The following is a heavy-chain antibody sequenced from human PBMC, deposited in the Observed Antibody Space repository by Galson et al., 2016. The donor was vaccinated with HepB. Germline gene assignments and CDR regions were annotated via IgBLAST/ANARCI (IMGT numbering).Heavy chain of an antibody. Sequence: QSGAEVKKPGESLRISCKSSGYSFTSHWINWVRQMPGKGLEWMGRIDPSDSYTNYSPSFQGHVTISADKSISTAYLQWSSLKASDTAMYYCTSYCAASRRYRGNFWGQGALVTVSS. CDR2: IDPSDSYT. CDR3: TSYCAASRRYRGNF. J-gene: IGHJ4*02. V-gene: IGHV5-10-1*01. D-gene: IGHD2-8*02. CDR1: GYSFTSHW.